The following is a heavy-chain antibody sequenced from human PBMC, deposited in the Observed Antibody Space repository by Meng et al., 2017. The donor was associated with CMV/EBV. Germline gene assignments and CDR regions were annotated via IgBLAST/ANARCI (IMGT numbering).Heavy chain of an antibody. CDR2: IWYDGSNK. CDR3: AKEAGRYSGYDFGSYYYYYGMDV. CDR1: GFTFSSYG. Sequence: GESLKISCAASGFTFSSYGMPWVRQAPGKGLEWVAVIWYDGSNKYYADSVKGRFTISRDNSKNTLYLQMNSLRAEDTAVYYCAKEAGRYSGYDFGSYYYYYGMDVWGQGTTVTVSS. D-gene: IGHD5-12*01. J-gene: IGHJ6*02. V-gene: IGHV3-33*06.